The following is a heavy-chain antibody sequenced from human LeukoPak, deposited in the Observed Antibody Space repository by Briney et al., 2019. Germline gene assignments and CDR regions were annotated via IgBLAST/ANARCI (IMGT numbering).Heavy chain of an antibody. CDR2: IFYSGST. V-gene: IGHV4-59*12. D-gene: IGHD2-2*01. Sequence: PSETLSLTCTVSGGSISSYYWSWIRQPPGKGLEWIGYIFYSGSTDYNASLKSRVTISIDTSKNQFSLKLSSVTAADTAVYYCARDYCSSTSCYWGWGMDVWGQGTTVTVSS. CDR3: ARDYCSSTSCYWGWGMDV. CDR1: GGSISSYY. J-gene: IGHJ6*02.